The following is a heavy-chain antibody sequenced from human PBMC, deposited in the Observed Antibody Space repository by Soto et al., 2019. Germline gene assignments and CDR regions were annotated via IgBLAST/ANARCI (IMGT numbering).Heavy chain of an antibody. CDR1: GGSFSGYY. J-gene: IGHJ5*02. V-gene: IGHV4-59*01. D-gene: IGHD3-9*01. Sequence: SETLSLTCAVYGGSFSGYYWSWIRQPPGKGLEWIWYIYYSGSTNFNPSLKSRVTISVDTSKNQFSLKLSSVTAADTAVYYCARAPYDILTGSALAFDPWGQGTLVTVSS. CDR2: IYYSGST. CDR3: ARAPYDILTGSALAFDP.